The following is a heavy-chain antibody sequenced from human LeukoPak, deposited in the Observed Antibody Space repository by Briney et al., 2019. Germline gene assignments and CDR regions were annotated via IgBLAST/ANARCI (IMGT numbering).Heavy chain of an antibody. Sequence: SETLSLTCTVSGGSISSSSYYWGWIRQPPGKGLEWIGSIYYSGSTYYNPSLKSRVTISVDTSKNQFSLKLSSVTAADTAVYYRALKPAYYDSSGSTDYWGQGTLVTVSS. CDR1: GGSISSSSYY. J-gene: IGHJ4*02. D-gene: IGHD3-22*01. CDR2: IYYSGST. V-gene: IGHV4-39*01. CDR3: ALKPAYYDSSGSTDY.